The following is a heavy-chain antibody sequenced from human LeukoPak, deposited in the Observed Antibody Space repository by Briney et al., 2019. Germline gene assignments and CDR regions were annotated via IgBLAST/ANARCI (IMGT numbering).Heavy chain of an antibody. V-gene: IGHV3-30*18. Sequence: PGRSLRLSCAASGFTFSSYSMHWVRQAPGKGLEWVAVISYDGSNKYYADSVKGRFTISRDNSKNTLYLQMNSLRAEDTAVYYCAKLSGSYQHWGRGTLVTVSS. J-gene: IGHJ1*01. CDR1: GFTFSSYS. D-gene: IGHD1-26*01. CDR2: ISYDGSNK. CDR3: AKLSGSYQH.